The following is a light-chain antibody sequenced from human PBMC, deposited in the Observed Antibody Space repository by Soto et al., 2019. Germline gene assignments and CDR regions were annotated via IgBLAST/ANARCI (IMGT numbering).Light chain of an antibody. V-gene: IGKV4-1*01. CDR3: QQYYDTTPYT. CDR1: QSVFYSSNNKNY. J-gene: IGKJ2*01. CDR2: WAS. Sequence: DIVMTQSPDSLAVSLGERATINCKSSQSVFYSSNNKNYFAWYQQKPGQPPKLLIYWASTRESGVPDRFSGSGSGTDFSLTISSLQAEDVAVYYCQQYYDTTPYTFGQGTKLEIK.